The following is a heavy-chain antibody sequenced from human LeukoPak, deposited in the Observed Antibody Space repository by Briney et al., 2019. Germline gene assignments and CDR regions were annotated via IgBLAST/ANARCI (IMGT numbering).Heavy chain of an antibody. V-gene: IGHV3-23*01. J-gene: IGHJ6*02. D-gene: IGHD3-10*01. Sequence: GGSLRLSCAASGFTFSSYAMSWVRQAPGKGLEWVSAISGSGCSTYYADSVKGRFTISRDNSKNTLYLQMNSLRAEDTAVYYCAKVPGVRGYYYYGMDVWGQGTTVTVSS. CDR2: ISGSGCST. CDR1: GFTFSSYA. CDR3: AKVPGVRGYYYYGMDV.